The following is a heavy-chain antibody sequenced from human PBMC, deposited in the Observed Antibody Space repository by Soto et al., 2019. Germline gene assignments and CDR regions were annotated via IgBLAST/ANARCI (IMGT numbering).Heavy chain of an antibody. CDR1: GFSLSTTGTC. J-gene: IGHJ4*02. V-gene: IGHV2-70*01. CDR2: IDWDNNK. CDR3: ARIPHYSDTYSIDY. Sequence: ESGPTLVNPTQTLTLTCTFSGFSLSTTGTCVTWIRQPPGKALEWLALIDWDNNKYYSTSLKTRLTISEDTSKNQVVLTMTNMDPVDTATYYCARIPHYSDTYSIDYWGQGTLVTVSS. D-gene: IGHD2-15*01.